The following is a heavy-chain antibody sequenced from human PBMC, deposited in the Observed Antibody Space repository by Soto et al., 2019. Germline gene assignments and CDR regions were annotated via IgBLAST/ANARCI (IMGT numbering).Heavy chain of an antibody. CDR3: ARHEPGYGDYDYYYGMDV. CDR2: IYPGDSDT. J-gene: IGHJ6*02. CDR1: GYSFTSSW. Sequence: PGESLKISCKCSGYSFTSSWIGWVRQMPGKGVELMGIIYPGDSDTRYSPFLQGEVTISADKSISTAYLQWSSLKASDTAMYYCARHEPGYGDYDYYYGMDVWGQGTTVTVSS. V-gene: IGHV5-51*01. D-gene: IGHD4-17*01.